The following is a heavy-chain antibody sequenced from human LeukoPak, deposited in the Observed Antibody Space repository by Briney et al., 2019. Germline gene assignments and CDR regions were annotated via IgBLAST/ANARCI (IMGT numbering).Heavy chain of an antibody. CDR2: TYYRSKWYN. J-gene: IGHJ4*02. V-gene: IGHV6-1*01. CDR3: ATDAGLPPHYDFWSGYYTARLTNNYYFDY. Sequence: SQTLSLTCAISGDSVSSNSAAWNWIRQSPSRGLESLGRTYYRSKWYNDYAVSVKSRITINPDTSKNQFSLKLSSVTAADTAVYYCATDAGLPPHYDFWSGYYTARLTNNYYFDYWGQGTLVTVSS. D-gene: IGHD3-3*01. CDR1: GDSVSSNSAA.